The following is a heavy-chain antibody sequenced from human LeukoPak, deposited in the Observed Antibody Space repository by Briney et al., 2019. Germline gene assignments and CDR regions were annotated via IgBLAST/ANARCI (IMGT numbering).Heavy chain of an antibody. V-gene: IGHV3-7*04. D-gene: IGHD3-22*01. J-gene: IGHJ4*02. CDR3: ATEYGSNGFD. CDR2: IKQDGSVQ. CDR1: GFTFSNFW. Sequence: SGGSLRLSCAASGFTFSNFWMAWVRQAPGKGLEWVANIKQDGSVQYYGDSVRGRFTISRDNAKNSLYLQMNSLRAEDTAVYYCATEYGSNGFDWGQGNPVTVSS.